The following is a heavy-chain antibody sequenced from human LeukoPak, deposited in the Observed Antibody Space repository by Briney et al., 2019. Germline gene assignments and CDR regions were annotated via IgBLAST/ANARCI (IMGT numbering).Heavy chain of an antibody. D-gene: IGHD6-19*01. J-gene: IGHJ4*02. CDR1: GYSFTSYW. CDR3: ASSTPVAGTVHYFDY. CDR2: IYPGDSDT. V-gene: IGHV5-51*01. Sequence: PGESLKISCKGSGYSFTSYWIGWVRQMPGKGLEWMGIIYPGDSDTRYSPSFQGQVTISADKSISTAYLQWSSLKASDTAMYYCASSTPVAGTVHYFDYWGQGTLVTVSS.